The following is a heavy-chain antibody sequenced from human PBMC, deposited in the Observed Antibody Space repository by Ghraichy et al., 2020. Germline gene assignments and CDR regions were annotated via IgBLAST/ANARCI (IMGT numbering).Heavy chain of an antibody. CDR2: IYTSGST. V-gene: IGHV4-4*07. CDR1: GGSISSYY. Sequence: SETLSLTCTVSGGSISSYYWSWIRQPAGKGLEWIGRIYTSGSTNYNPSLKSRVTMSVDTSKNQFSLKLSSVTAADTAVYYCAREKGIYGGNYYYYYGMDVWGQGTTVTVSS. CDR3: AREKGIYGGNYYYYYGMDV. D-gene: IGHD4-23*01. J-gene: IGHJ6*02.